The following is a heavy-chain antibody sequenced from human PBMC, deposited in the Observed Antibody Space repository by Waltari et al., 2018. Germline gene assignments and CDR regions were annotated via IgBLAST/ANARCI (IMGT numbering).Heavy chain of an antibody. V-gene: IGHV4-39*01. D-gene: IGHD5-12*01. CDR2: TSYNGAT. CDR1: GGSITTNRHY. J-gene: IGHJ3*01. Sequence: QLQLQESGPGLVKPSETLALTCSVSGGSITTNRHYWGWIRQPPGQGLEWIGTTSYNGATYRSPYLRGRLTLSRDTAMNQMSLKLGSVTGADTAVYYCATYIGASVGTAAFDVWGKGTMVTVSS. CDR3: ATYIGASVGTAAFDV.